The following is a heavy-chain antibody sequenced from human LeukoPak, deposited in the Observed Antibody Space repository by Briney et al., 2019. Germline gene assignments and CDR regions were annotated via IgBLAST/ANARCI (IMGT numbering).Heavy chain of an antibody. J-gene: IGHJ4*02. CDR1: GFTFRLYS. CDR2: IRSTDGAI. CDR3: ARDRDWAFDY. D-gene: IGHD3-9*01. Sequence: GGALRLSCAASGFTFRLYSMNWVRQAPGKGLEWLSYIRSTDGAIAYADSVKGRFTISRDDAKNSLYLQMNSLRDEDTAVYYCARDRDWAFDYWGQGTLITVSS. V-gene: IGHV3-48*02.